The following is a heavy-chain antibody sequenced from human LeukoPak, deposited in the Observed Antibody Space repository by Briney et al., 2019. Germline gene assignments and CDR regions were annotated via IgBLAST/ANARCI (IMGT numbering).Heavy chain of an antibody. CDR2: IFGSS. CDR1: GFSITTGYY. D-gene: IGHD6-13*01. J-gene: IGHJ4*02. CDR3: ARVIDVAAAGYFDS. V-gene: IGHV4-38-2*02. Sequence: SETLSLTCSVSGFSITTGYYWAWIRQPPGKGLEWIGTIFGSSYFNPPLKSRVTISVDTSKNQFSLKLSSVTAADTALYYCARVIDVAAAGYFDSWGQGTQVTVSS.